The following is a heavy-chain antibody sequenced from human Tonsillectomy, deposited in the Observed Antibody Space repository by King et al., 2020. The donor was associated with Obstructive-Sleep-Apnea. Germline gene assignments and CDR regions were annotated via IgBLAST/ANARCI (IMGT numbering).Heavy chain of an antibody. CDR1: GGSISSSSYY. V-gene: IGHV4-39*07. Sequence: LQLQESGPGLVKPSETLSLTCTVSGGSISSSSYYWGWIRQPPGKGLEWIGSIYYSGSTYYNPSLKSRVTISVDTSKNQFSLKLSSVTAADTAMYYCARDDYSTFGTFDYWGQGTLVTVSS. CDR2: IYYSGST. J-gene: IGHJ4*02. CDR3: ARDDYSTFGTFDY. D-gene: IGHD4-11*01.